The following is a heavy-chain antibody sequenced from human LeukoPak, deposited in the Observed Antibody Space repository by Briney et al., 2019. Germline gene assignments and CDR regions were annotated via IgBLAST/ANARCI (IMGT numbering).Heavy chain of an antibody. CDR1: GFTFSSYA. V-gene: IGHV3-23*01. CDR2: ISDSGSST. CDR3: AKEPDRFDDY. J-gene: IGHJ4*02. D-gene: IGHD3-3*01. Sequence: PGGSLRLSCAASGFTFSSYAMSWVRQAPGKGLEWVSTISDSGSSTYYADSVKGRFTISRDNSKNTLYLQMNRLRAEDTAVYYCAKEPDRFDDYWGQGTLVTVSS.